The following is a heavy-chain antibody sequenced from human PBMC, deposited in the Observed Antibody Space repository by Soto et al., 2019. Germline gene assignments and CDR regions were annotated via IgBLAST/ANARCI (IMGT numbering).Heavy chain of an antibody. CDR3: AKGGSYDSIVGSDYYGVDG. Sequence: GGSLRLSCAASGFTFSDYYMSWIRQAPGKGLEWVSYISSSSIYTIYADSVKGRFTISRDNAKNTLHLQMNSLRVEDTAVYYCAKGGSYDSIVGSDYYGVDGSGQGTTVTVYS. CDR2: ISSSSIYT. D-gene: IGHD3-10*01. CDR1: GFTFSDYY. V-gene: IGHV3-11*05. J-gene: IGHJ6*01.